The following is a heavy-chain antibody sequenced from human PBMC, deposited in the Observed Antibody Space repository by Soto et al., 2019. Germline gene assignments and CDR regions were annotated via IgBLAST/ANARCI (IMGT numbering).Heavy chain of an antibody. Sequence: QVQLVQSGAEVKKPESSLKVSCKVFGETLNSNPIGWVRQAPGQGLEWVGGIVPLSDRTNYAQELQGRVTVTADGSTSTVYMELSNLKSDDTAVYYCARKSGRDCHSGGGCFSLDVWGQGSLITVSS. J-gene: IGHJ4*02. D-gene: IGHD2-15*01. V-gene: IGHV1-69*01. CDR2: IVPLSDRT. CDR3: ARKSGRDCHSGGGCFSLDV. CDR1: GETLNSNP.